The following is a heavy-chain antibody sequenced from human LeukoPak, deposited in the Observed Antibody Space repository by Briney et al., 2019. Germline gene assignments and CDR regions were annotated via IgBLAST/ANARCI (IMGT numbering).Heavy chain of an antibody. Sequence: SETLSLTCTVSGYSISSGYYWGWIRQPPGKGLEWIGSIYHSGSTYYNPSLKSRVTISVDTSKNQFSLKLSSVTAADTAVYYCASALRELLAFDYWGQGTLVTVSS. V-gene: IGHV4-38-2*02. CDR2: IYHSGST. CDR3: ASALRELLAFDY. J-gene: IGHJ4*02. D-gene: IGHD1-26*01. CDR1: GYSISSGYY.